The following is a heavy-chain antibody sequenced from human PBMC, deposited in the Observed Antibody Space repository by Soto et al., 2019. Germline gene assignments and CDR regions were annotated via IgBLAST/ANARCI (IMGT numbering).Heavy chain of an antibody. CDR2: VFYTGST. V-gene: IGHV4-59*01. CDR1: GGSISSYH. Sequence: SETLSLTCTVSGGSISSYHWSWIRQSPGKGLEWIGYVFYTGSTKYNPALKRRVTISVDTSKNQFSLKSSSVSAADTGLYYCARSYSGTFYGYGTWGQGILATVSS. CDR3: ARSYSGTFYGYGT. D-gene: IGHD1-26*01. J-gene: IGHJ5*02.